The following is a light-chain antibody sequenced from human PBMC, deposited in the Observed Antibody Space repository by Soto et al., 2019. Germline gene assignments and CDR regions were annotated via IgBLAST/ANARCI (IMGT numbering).Light chain of an antibody. Sequence: DIQMTQSPSSLSASVGDRVTITCQASQDISNYLNWFQQKPGKVPKRLIYDASSLQSGVPSRFSGSGSGTEFTLTISSLQPEDFATYYCLQHKSYPITFGQGTRLEIK. CDR2: DAS. J-gene: IGKJ5*01. CDR3: LQHKSYPIT. CDR1: QDISNY. V-gene: IGKV1-17*03.